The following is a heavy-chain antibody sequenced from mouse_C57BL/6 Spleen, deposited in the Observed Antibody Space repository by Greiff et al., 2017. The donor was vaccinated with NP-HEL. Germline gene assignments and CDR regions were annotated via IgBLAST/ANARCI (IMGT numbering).Heavy chain of an antibody. J-gene: IGHJ3*01. CDR3: ARSDGSSSFAY. CDR1: GYAFSSYW. V-gene: IGHV1-80*01. CDR2: IYPGDGDT. D-gene: IGHD1-1*01. Sequence: QVQLKESGAELVKPGASVKISCKASGYAFSSYWMNWVKQRPGKGLEWIGQIYPGDGDTNYNGKFKGKATLTADKSSSTAYMQLSSLTSEDSAVYFCARSDGSSSFAYWGQGTLVTVSA.